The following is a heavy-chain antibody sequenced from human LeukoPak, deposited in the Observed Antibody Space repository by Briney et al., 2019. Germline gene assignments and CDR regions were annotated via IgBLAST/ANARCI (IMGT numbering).Heavy chain of an antibody. D-gene: IGHD2-2*01. CDR3: ARTQQYCSSTSCADWFDP. CDR2: IYPGDSDT. J-gene: IGHJ5*02. Sequence: GESLKISCKGSGYSFTSYWIGWVRQMPGKGLEWMGIIYPGDSDTRYSPSFQGQATISADKSISTAYLQWSSLKASDTAMYYCARTQQYCSSTSCADWFDPWGQGTLVTVSS. CDR1: GYSFTSYW. V-gene: IGHV5-51*01.